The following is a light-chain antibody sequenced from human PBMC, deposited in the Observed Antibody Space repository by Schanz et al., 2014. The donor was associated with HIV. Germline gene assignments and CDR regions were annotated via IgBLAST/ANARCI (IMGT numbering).Light chain of an antibody. J-gene: IGKJ2*03. CDR3: LQYNDYAYS. V-gene: IGKV1-5*03. CDR1: QSISGW. Sequence: DIQMTQSPSTLSVSVGDRITITCRASQSISGWLAWYQQKPGEAPNLLISEASTLKSGVPSRFSGSGSGTDFTLTISSLQPDDFATYYCLQYNDYAYSFGQGTKLEIK. CDR2: EAS.